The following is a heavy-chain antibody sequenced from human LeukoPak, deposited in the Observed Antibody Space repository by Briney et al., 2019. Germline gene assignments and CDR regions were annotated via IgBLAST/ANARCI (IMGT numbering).Heavy chain of an antibody. CDR3: ARVAPSGSGNYYSFDY. Sequence: SETLSVTCTVSGYSISSGFYWGWIRQSPGKGLEWIGVIHHSGATYYTPSLKSRVTISVDTSKNQFSLKLSSVTAADTAVYYCARVAPSGSGNYYSFDYWGQGTLVTVSS. V-gene: IGHV4-38-2*02. D-gene: IGHD3-10*01. CDR2: IHHSGAT. J-gene: IGHJ4*02. CDR1: GYSISSGFY.